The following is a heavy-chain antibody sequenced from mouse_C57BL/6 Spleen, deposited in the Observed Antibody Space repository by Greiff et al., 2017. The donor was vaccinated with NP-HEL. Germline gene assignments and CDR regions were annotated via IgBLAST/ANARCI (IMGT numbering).Heavy chain of an antibody. D-gene: IGHD2-4*01. CDR3: ARDPYDYEAWFAY. V-gene: IGHV5-4*01. CDR2: ISDGGSYT. J-gene: IGHJ3*01. CDR1: GFTFSSYA. Sequence: EVKLVESGGGLVKPGGSLKLSCAASGFTFSSYAMSWVRQTPEKRLEWVATISDGGSYTYYPDNVKGRFTISRDNAKNNLYLQMSHLKSEDTAMYYCARDPYDYEAWFAYWGQGTLVTVSA.